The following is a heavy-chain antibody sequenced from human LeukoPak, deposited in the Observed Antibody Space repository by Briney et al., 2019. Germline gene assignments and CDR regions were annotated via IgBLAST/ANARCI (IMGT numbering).Heavy chain of an antibody. V-gene: IGHV3-30*01. D-gene: IGHD3-10*01. CDR3: AILWFGDSHGEDYYYYMDV. CDR2: ISYDGSNK. Sequence: HAGESLRLSCAASGFTFSNYAMSWVRQAPGKGLEWVAVISYDGSNKYYADSVKGRFTISRDNSKNTLYLQMNSLRAEDTAVYYCAILWFGDSHGEDYYYYMDVWGKGTTVTVSS. J-gene: IGHJ6*03. CDR1: GFTFSNYA.